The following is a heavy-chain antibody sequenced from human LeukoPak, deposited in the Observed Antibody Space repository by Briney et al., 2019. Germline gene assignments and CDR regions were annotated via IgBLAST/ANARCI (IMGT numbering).Heavy chain of an antibody. D-gene: IGHD3-22*01. J-gene: IGHJ4*02. Sequence: GGSLRLSCAASGFTFSDYYMSWIRQAPGKGLQWISFISSGGSTTNYADSVKGRFTISRDNAKNSLYLQMNSLRAEDTAVYYCARDGDYYDSSGYPSWVFDYWGQGTLVTVSS. CDR1: GFTFSDYY. CDR2: ISSGGSTT. CDR3: ARDGDYYDSSGYPSWVFDY. V-gene: IGHV3-11*01.